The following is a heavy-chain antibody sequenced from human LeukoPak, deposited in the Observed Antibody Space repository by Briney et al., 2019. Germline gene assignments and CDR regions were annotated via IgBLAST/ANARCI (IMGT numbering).Heavy chain of an antibody. V-gene: IGHV3-21*06. D-gene: IGHD6-6*01. J-gene: IGHJ4*02. CDR2: ISCSNNYI. Sequence: GGSLRLSCAASGFTFSTYSMNWVRQAPGKGLEWVSSISCSNNYIFYADSVKGRFTISRDNAKNSLYLQMNSLRAEDTAVYYCARELISSSSVLLPDYWGQGTLVTVSS. CDR1: GFTFSTYS. CDR3: ARELISSSSVLLPDY.